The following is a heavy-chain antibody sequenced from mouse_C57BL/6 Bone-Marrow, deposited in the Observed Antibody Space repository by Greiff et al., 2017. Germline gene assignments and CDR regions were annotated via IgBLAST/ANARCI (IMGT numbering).Heavy chain of an antibody. Sequence: VQLQQSGPELVKPGASVKISCKASGYTFTDYYMNWVKQSHGKSLEWIGDINPNNGGTSYNQKFKGKATLTVDKSSSTAYMELRSLTSEDSAVYYCARSGITTVVATDYFDYWGQGTTLTVSS. CDR2: INPNNGGT. CDR3: ARSGITTVVATDYFDY. J-gene: IGHJ2*01. V-gene: IGHV1-26*01. D-gene: IGHD1-1*01. CDR1: GYTFTDYY.